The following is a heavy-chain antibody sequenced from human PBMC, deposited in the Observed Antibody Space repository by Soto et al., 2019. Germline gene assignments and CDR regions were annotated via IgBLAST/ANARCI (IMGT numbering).Heavy chain of an antibody. CDR2: ISYDGSNK. V-gene: IGHV3-30*18. CDR1: GFTFSSYG. Sequence: QVQLVESGGGVVQPGRSLRLSCAASGFTFSSYGMHWVRQALGKGLEWVAVISYDGSNKYYADSVKGRFTISRDNSKNTLYLQMNSLRAEDTAVCYCAKDRSSYGMDAWGQGTMVTVSS. D-gene: IGHD6-13*01. J-gene: IGHJ6*02. CDR3: AKDRSSYGMDA.